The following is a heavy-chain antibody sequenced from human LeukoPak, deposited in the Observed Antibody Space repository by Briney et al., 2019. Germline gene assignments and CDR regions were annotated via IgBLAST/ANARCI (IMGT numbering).Heavy chain of an antibody. Sequence: ASVKVSCKASGYTFTSYGISWVRQAPGQGLEWMGWISAFNGNTNYAQKLQGRVTMTTDTSTSTAYMELRSLRSDDAAVYYCARDGRGLYYFDYWGRGTLVTVSS. J-gene: IGHJ4*02. CDR1: GYTFTSYG. CDR3: ARDGRGLYYFDY. V-gene: IGHV1-18*01. CDR2: ISAFNGNT. D-gene: IGHD3-10*01.